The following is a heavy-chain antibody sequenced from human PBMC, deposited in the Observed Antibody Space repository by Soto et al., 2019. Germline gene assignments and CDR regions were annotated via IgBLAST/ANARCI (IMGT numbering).Heavy chain of an antibody. J-gene: IGHJ4*02. CDR1: GGSISSDGYY. Sequence: SETLSLTCTVSGGSISSDGYYWSWIRQHPGKGLEWIGYIYYSGSTYYNPSLKSRVTISVDTSKNQFSLKLSSVTAADTAVYYCGRGYCSGGSCYFDFWGQGTMVTVSS. CDR2: IYYSGST. V-gene: IGHV4-31*03. D-gene: IGHD2-15*01. CDR3: GRGYCSGGSCYFDF.